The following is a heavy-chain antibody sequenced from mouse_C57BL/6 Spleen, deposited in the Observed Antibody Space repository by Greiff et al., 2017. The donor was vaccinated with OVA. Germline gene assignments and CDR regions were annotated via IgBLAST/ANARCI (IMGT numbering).Heavy chain of an antibody. CDR1: GYSITSGYY. CDR3: AREAYFDV. J-gene: IGHJ1*03. V-gene: IGHV3-6*01. Sequence: EVKLMESGPGLVKPSQSLSLTCSVTGYSITSGYYWNWIRQFPGNKLEWMGYISYDGSNNYNPSLKNRISITRDTSKNQFFLKLNSVTTEDTATYYCAREAYFDVWGTGTTVTVSS. CDR2: ISYDGSN.